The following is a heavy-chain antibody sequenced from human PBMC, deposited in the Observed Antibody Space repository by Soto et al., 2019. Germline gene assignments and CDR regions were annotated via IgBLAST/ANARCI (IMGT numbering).Heavy chain of an antibody. CDR2: IYPGDSDT. J-gene: IGHJ4*02. D-gene: IGHD2-15*01. Sequence: GESRKISCKCSGYSFTSYCIGWVRQMAGKGPEWMGIIYPGDSDTRHSPSFQGQVTISADKSISTAYLQWTSLKASDTAMYYCVRHGGSPVGRAFDYWGQGTLVTVSS. CDR3: VRHGGSPVGRAFDY. CDR1: GYSFTSYC. V-gene: IGHV5-51*01.